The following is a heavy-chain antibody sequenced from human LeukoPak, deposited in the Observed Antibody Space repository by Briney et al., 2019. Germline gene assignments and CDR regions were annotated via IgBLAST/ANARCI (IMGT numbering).Heavy chain of an antibody. Sequence: SETLSLTCTVSGGSISSGGYYWSWIRQHPGKGLEWIGYIYYSGSTYYNPSLKSRVTISVDTSKNQFSLKLSSVTAADTAVYYCARHRLPRASYYGSGSYSPGGYFDYWGQGTLVTVSS. CDR1: GGSISSGGYY. J-gene: IGHJ4*02. D-gene: IGHD3-10*01. CDR2: IYYSGST. CDR3: ARHRLPRASYYGSGSYSPGGYFDY. V-gene: IGHV4-31*03.